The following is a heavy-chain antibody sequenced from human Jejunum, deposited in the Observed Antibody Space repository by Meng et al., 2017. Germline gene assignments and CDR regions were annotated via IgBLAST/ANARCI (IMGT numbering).Heavy chain of an antibody. CDR2: INTNTGGT. D-gene: IGHD5-24*01. CDR3: AGRSYNYDDYFDF. V-gene: IGHV1-2*06. Sequence: QVQMEQSWAEVRKPRASVKVSCRASGYTLNGFYMHWVRQAPGQGLEWMGRINTNTGGTNYAQNFKGSITLTRDTSTVYMEVNRLRSDDTAMYYCAGRSYNYDDYFDFWGRGTLVTVSS. CDR1: GYTLNGFY. J-gene: IGHJ4*02.